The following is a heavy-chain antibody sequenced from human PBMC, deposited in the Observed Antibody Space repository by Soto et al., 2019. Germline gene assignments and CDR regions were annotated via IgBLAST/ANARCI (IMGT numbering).Heavy chain of an antibody. CDR1: GFTFSSYG. CDR3: ARDQSEWDNWFDP. V-gene: IGHV3-33*01. D-gene: IGHD2-8*01. Sequence: QVQLVESGGGVVQPGRSLRLSCAASGFTFSSYGMHWVRQAPGKGLEWVAVIWYDGSNKYYADSVKGRFTISRDNSKNTLYLQMNSLRAEDTAVYYCARDQSEWDNWFDPWGQGTLVTVSS. J-gene: IGHJ5*02. CDR2: IWYDGSNK.